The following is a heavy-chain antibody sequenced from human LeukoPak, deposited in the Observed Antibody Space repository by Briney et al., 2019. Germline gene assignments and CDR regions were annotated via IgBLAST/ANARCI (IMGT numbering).Heavy chain of an antibody. V-gene: IGHV1-69*05. Sequence: SVKVSCKASGGTFSSYAISWVRQAHGQGLEWMGRIIPIFGTANYAQKFQGRVTITTDESTSTAYMELSSLRSEDTAVYYCASAILDGYNDMYFDYWGQGTLVTVSS. J-gene: IGHJ4*02. CDR2: IIPIFGTA. CDR1: GGTFSSYA. D-gene: IGHD5-24*01. CDR3: ASAILDGYNDMYFDY.